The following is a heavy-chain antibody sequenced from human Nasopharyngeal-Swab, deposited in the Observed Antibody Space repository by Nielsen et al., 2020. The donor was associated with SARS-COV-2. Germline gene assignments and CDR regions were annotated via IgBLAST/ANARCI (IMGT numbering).Heavy chain of an antibody. Sequence: SETLSPTCVVSGASISSRNNYWGWIRQSPGKGLEWIWPIFSSGSTYNPSLKSRVTMSVDTSKNQFSLKLTSVTAADTAVYYCARDESGDYLGLPFDHWGRGTLVTVSS. D-gene: IGHD4-17*01. CDR1: GASISSRNNY. V-gene: IGHV4-39*07. J-gene: IGHJ4*02. CDR3: ARDESGDYLGLPFDH. CDR2: IFSSGST.